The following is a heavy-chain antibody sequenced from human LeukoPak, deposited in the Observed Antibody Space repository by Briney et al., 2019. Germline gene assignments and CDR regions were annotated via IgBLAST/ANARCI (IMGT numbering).Heavy chain of an antibody. CDR1: GGSISVSSYY. CDR2: IYHSGST. D-gene: IGHD3-22*01. J-gene: IGHJ4*02. V-gene: IGHV4-39*01. Sequence: PSETLSLTCTVSGGSISVSSYYWAWIRQPPGKGLEWIGSIYHSGSTYYKPSIKSRVTISVDTSKNQFSLKLISVTAADTAVYYCARVRRRYYDSSGLYYFDYWGQGTLVTVSS. CDR3: ARVRRRYYDSSGLYYFDY.